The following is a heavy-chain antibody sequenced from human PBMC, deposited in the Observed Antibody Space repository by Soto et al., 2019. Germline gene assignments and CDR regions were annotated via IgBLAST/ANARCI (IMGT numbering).Heavy chain of an antibody. V-gene: IGHV4-59*01. J-gene: IGHJ4*02. CDR3: ARRWGGTFDY. D-gene: IGHD2-21*01. Sequence: SETLSLTCTVSGGSISSYYWSWIRQPPGKGLEWIGYIYYSGSTNYNPSLKSRVTISVDTSKNQFSLRLSSVTAADTAVYYCARRWGGTFDYWGQGTLVTVSS. CDR1: GGSISSYY. CDR2: IYYSGST.